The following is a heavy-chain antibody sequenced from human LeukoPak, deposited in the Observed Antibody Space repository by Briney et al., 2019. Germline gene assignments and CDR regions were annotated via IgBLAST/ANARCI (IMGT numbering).Heavy chain of an antibody. D-gene: IGHD6-19*01. CDR3: ARDSSGWRNWFDP. V-gene: IGHV3-21*01. CDR1: GFTFSSYS. CDR2: ISSSSSYI. Sequence: GGSLRLSCAASGFTFSSYSMNWVRQAPRKGLEWVSSISSSSSYIYYADSVKGRFTISRDNAKNSLYLQMDSLRAEDTAVYYCARDSSGWRNWFDPWGQGTLVTVSS. J-gene: IGHJ5*02.